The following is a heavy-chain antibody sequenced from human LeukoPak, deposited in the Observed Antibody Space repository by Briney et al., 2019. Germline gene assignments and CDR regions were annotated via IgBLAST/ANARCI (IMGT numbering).Heavy chain of an antibody. D-gene: IGHD3-22*01. V-gene: IGHV4-39*07. CDR2: ISYSGST. CDR3: ARTYYHGSSGYYSSGQRHYYFDY. Sequence: SETLSLTCTVSGGSISSSTYYWGWIRQPPGMGLEWIGSISYSGSTYYNPSLKSRVTISVDTSRNQFSLKLSSVTAADTAMYYCARTYYHGSSGYYSSGQRHYYFDYWGQGTLVTVSS. CDR1: GGSISSSTYY. J-gene: IGHJ4*02.